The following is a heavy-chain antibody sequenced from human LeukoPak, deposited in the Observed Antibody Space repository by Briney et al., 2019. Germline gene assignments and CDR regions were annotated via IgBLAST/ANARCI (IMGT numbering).Heavy chain of an antibody. CDR2: IYYSGST. J-gene: IGHJ4*02. CDR3: ARFTSTLTMDY. CDR1: GGSISSSSYY. Sequence: SETLSLTCTVSGGSISSSSYYWGWIRQPPGKGLEWIGSIYYSGSTYFNPSLKSRVTISVDTSKNQFSLKLSSVTAADTAVYYCARFTSTLTMDYWGQGTLVTVSS. V-gene: IGHV4-39*01.